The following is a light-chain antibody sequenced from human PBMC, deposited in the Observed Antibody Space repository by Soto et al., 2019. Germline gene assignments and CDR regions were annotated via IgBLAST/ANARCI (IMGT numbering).Light chain of an antibody. Sequence: QSVLTQPPSVSEAPGQRVTISCTGSSSNIGAGYDVHWYQELPETAPKLLMYGNNNRPSGVPDQFFCSKSGTSASLAITELQAEDEAYYYCQSYDSRLSGSVFCGGSKLTVL. CDR1: SSNIGAGYD. CDR3: QSYDSRLSGSV. CDR2: GNN. J-gene: IGLJ2*01. V-gene: IGLV1-40*01.